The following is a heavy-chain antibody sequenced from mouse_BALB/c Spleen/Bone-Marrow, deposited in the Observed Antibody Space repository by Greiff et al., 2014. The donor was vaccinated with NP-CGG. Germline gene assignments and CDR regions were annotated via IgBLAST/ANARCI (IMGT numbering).Heavy chain of an antibody. Sequence: DVQLVESGGGLVQPGGSRKLSCAASGFTFSSFGMHWVRQAPEKGLEWVAYICSGSSTVYYADKVMGRFTISRDNPNDTLFLQITSLRSEDTAMYYCESSGRSSGYFDYWGQGTSLTVSS. CDR2: ICSGSSTV. CDR1: GFTFSSFG. J-gene: IGHJ2*02. V-gene: IGHV5-17*02. D-gene: IGHD1-1*01. CDR3: ESSGRSSGYFDY.